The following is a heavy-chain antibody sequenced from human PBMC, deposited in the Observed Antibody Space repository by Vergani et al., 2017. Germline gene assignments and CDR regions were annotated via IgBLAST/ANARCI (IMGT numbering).Heavy chain of an antibody. CDR2: ISSRSSYI. V-gene: IGHV3-21*01. J-gene: IGHJ6*02. CDR1: GFTFSSYS. Sequence: EVQLVESGGGLVKPGGSLRLSCAASGFTFSSYSMNWVRQAPGKGLEWVSSISSRSSYIYYADSVKGRFTISRDNAKNSRYLQMNSLRAEDTAVYYCAREGDIVVVPAAIYYYYGMDVWGQGPTVTVSS. D-gene: IGHD2-2*01. CDR3: AREGDIVVVPAAIYYYYGMDV.